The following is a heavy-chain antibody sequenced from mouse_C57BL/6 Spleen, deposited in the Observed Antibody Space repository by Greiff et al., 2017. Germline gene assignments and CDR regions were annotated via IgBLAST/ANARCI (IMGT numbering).Heavy chain of an antibody. CDR2: ILPSIGRT. CDR3: ARGDDYDDLPFAY. J-gene: IGHJ3*01. Sequence: QVQLQQSGSELRSPGSSVKLSCKDFDSEVFPIAYMSWVRQKPGHGFEWIGGILPSIGRTIYGEKFEDKATLDTDTLSNTAYLELNSLTSEDSAIYYCARGDDYDDLPFAYWGQGTLVTVSA. CDR1: DSEVFPIAY. D-gene: IGHD2-4*01. V-gene: IGHV15-2*01.